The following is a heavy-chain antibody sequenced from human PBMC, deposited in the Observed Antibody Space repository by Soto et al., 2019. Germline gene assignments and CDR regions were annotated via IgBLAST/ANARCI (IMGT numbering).Heavy chain of an antibody. Sequence: PGGSLRLSCAASGFTFSSYGMHWVRQAPGKGLEWVAVISYDGSNKYYADSVKGRFTISRDNSKNTLYLQMNSLRAEDTAVYYCANYLHSGYDSPICYRGQETLVTVSS. CDR1: GFTFSSYG. D-gene: IGHD5-12*01. V-gene: IGHV3-30*18. J-gene: IGHJ4*02. CDR2: ISYDGSNK. CDR3: ANYLHSGYDSPICY.